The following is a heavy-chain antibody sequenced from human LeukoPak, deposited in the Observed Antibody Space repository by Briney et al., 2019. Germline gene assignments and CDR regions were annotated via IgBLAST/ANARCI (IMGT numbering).Heavy chain of an antibody. CDR3: ARGRYCSGGSCYRDAFDI. D-gene: IGHD2-15*01. CDR1: GGSISSGDYY. J-gene: IGHJ3*02. CDR2: IYYSGST. Sequence: SQTLSLTCTVSGGSISSGDYYWSWIRQPPGKGLEWIGYIYYSGSTYYNASLKSRVTISVDTSKNQFSLKLSSVTAADTAVYYCARGRYCSGGSCYRDAFDIWGQGTMVTVSS. V-gene: IGHV4-30-4*01.